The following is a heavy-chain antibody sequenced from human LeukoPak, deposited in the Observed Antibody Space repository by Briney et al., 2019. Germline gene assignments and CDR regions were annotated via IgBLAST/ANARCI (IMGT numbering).Heavy chain of an antibody. CDR3: ASSDYDSSGYYGGFDY. CDR2: ISGSGGST. Sequence: PGGSLRLSCAASGFTFSSYAMSWVRQAPGKGLEWVSAISGSGGSTYYADSVKGRFTISRDNSKNTLYLQMNSLRAEDTAVYYCASSDYDSSGYYGGFDYWGQGTLVTVSS. J-gene: IGHJ4*02. V-gene: IGHV3-23*01. D-gene: IGHD3-22*01. CDR1: GFTFSSYA.